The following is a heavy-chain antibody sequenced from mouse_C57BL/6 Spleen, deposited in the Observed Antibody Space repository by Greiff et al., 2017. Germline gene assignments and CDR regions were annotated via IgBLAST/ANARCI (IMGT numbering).Heavy chain of an antibody. V-gene: IGHV5-17*01. CDR1: GFTFSDYG. Sequence: DVMLVESGGGLVKPGGSLKLSCAASGFTFSDYGMHWVRQAPEKGLEWVAYISSGSSTIYYADTVKGRFTISRDNAKNTLFLQMTSLRSEDTAMYYCARDRLGYAMDYWGQGTSVTVSS. CDR3: ARDRLGYAMDY. CDR2: ISSGSSTI. D-gene: IGHD4-1*01. J-gene: IGHJ4*01.